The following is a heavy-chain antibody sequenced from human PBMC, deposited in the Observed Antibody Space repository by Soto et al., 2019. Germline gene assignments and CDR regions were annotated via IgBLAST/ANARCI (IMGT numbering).Heavy chain of an antibody. CDR1: GCSISSGGYY. Sequence: QVQLQESGPGLVKPSQTLSLTCTVSGCSISSGGYYWSWIRQHPGKGLEWIGDIYYSGSTYYNPSLKSRVTISVDTSKNQFSLKLSSVTAADTAVYYCASSLPESSSSATLGYWFDPWGQGTLITVSP. CDR2: IYYSGST. CDR3: ASSLPESSSSATLGYWFDP. D-gene: IGHD6-6*01. V-gene: IGHV4-31*03. J-gene: IGHJ5*02.